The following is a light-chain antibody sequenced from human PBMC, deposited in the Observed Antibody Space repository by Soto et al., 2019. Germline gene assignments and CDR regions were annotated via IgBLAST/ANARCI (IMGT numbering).Light chain of an antibody. V-gene: IGLV1-40*01. Sequence: QSVLTQPPSVSGAPGQRVTISCTGNSSNIGAGFDVHWYQQLPGTAPKLLIYDNSNRPSGVPDRFSGSKSVTSASLAITGLQAEDGTDYYCQSYDSRLSAVVFGGGTKLTVL. J-gene: IGLJ2*01. CDR2: DNS. CDR3: QSYDSRLSAVV. CDR1: SSNIGAGFD.